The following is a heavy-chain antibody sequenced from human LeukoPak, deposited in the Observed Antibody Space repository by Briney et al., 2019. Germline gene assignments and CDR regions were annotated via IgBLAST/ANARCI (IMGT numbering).Heavy chain of an antibody. J-gene: IGHJ3*02. V-gene: IGHV3-73*01. Sequence: GGSLRLSCAASGFTFSGFIIHWVRQAPGKGLEWIGRVTSKTNSYATTYAASEKGRFTVSRDDSKKTAYLQMNSLKTEDTAVYYCAAGITLVRGGTFDIWGQGTMVIVSS. CDR3: AAGITLVRGGTFDI. D-gene: IGHD3-10*01. CDR1: GFTFSGFI. CDR2: VTSKTNSYAT.